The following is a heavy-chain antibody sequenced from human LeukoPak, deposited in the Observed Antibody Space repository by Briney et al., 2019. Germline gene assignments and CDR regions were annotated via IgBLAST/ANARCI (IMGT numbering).Heavy chain of an antibody. D-gene: IGHD3-9*01. J-gene: IGHJ4*02. CDR3: AKDSGVSDIHVFDY. CDR2: ISGSGMST. V-gene: IGHV3-23*01. CDR1: AFTFSSYA. Sequence: PGGSLRLSCAASAFTFSSYAMSWVRQAPGKGLEWASGISGSGMSTYYADSVKGRFTISRDNSKNTLSLQMNSLRVEDTAVYYCAKDSGVSDIHVFDYWGQGTLVTVSS.